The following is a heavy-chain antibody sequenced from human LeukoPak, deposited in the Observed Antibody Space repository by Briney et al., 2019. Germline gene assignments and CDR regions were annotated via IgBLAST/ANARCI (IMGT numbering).Heavy chain of an antibody. CDR3: ARVPSVEAKGAGDY. CDR2: ISSSSYI. J-gene: IGHJ4*02. D-gene: IGHD1-26*01. CDR1: GFTFSSYS. Sequence: GGSLRLSCAASGFTFSSYSMNWVRQAPGKGLEWVSSISSSSYIYYADSVKGRFTISRDNAKNSLYLQMNSLRAEDTAVYYCARVPSVEAKGAGDYWGQGTLVTVSS. V-gene: IGHV3-21*01.